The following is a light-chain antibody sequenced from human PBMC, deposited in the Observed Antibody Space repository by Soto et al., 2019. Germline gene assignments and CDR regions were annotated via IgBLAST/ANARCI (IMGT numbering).Light chain of an antibody. CDR3: QQRSNWPPLFT. V-gene: IGKV3-11*01. CDR2: AAS. Sequence: EIVLTQSPATLSLSPGERATLSCRASQSVGTYLAWYQQRPGQALRLLIYAASTRAAGIPARFSGSGSGTDFTLTISSLEPEDFAVYYCQQRSNWPPLFTFGPGTKVDLK. CDR1: QSVGTY. J-gene: IGKJ3*01.